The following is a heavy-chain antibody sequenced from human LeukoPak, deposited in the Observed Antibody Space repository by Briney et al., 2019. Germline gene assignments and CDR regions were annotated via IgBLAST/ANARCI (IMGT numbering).Heavy chain of an antibody. V-gene: IGHV1-2*02. Sequence: ASVKVSCKASGYTFTGYYMHWVRQAPGQGLEWMGWINPNSGGTNYAQKFQGRVTMTRDTSISTAYMELSRLRSDDTAVYSCARALAAAGSPHDAFDIWGQGTMVTVSS. D-gene: IGHD6-13*01. CDR2: INPNSGGT. CDR3: ARALAAAGSPHDAFDI. J-gene: IGHJ3*02. CDR1: GYTFTGYY.